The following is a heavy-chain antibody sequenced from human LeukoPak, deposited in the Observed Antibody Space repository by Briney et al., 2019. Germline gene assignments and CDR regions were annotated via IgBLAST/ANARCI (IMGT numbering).Heavy chain of an antibody. CDR3: ASVQKYDYVWGSYRSADAFDI. CDR2: IYYSGRT. Sequence: SETLSLTCTVSGVSISSSSYYWGWIRQPPGKGREGFGSIYYSGRTYYNPSLKSRVTIAVDTSKNQFSLKLSSVTAADTAVYYCASVQKYDYVWGSYRSADAFDIWGQGTMVTVSS. D-gene: IGHD3-16*02. V-gene: IGHV4-39*01. CDR1: GVSISSSSYY. J-gene: IGHJ3*02.